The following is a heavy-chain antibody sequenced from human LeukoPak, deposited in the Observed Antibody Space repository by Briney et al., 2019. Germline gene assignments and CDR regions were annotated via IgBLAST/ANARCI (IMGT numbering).Heavy chain of an antibody. J-gene: IGHJ4*02. Sequence: SETLSLTCTVSGGSISSSRYYWGRLRPPPGKGLKWIGSMYYSGSTYYNPSLKSRVTISLATSKNECSLRLSSVTAADTAVDYCAAPSYSSGYFGYWGQGTLVTLSS. CDR3: AAPSYSSGYFGY. V-gene: IGHV4-39*01. D-gene: IGHD6-19*01. CDR1: GGSISSSRYY. CDR2: MYYSGST.